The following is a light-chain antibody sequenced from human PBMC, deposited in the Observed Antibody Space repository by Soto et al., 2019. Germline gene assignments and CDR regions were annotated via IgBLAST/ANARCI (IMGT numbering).Light chain of an antibody. CDR3: QSYDSSLSAYYV. J-gene: IGLJ1*01. V-gene: IGLV1-40*01. Sequence: QAVVTQPPSASGTPGQRVTISCSGRFSNIGSNYVYWYQQLPGTAPKLLIYGNSNRPSGVPDRFSGSKSGTSASLAITGLQAEDEADYYCQSYDSSLSAYYVFGTGTKLTVL. CDR2: GNS. CDR1: FSNIGSNY.